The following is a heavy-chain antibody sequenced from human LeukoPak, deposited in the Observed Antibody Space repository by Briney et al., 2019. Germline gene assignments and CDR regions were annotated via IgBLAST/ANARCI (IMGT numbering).Heavy chain of an antibody. CDR2: ITASGTAM. Sequence: GGSLRLSCAASGFSFNRYSMNWVRQAPGKGLEWVSHITASGTAMFYADSVKGRFTISRDNAKNSLYLQMNSLRDEDTAVYYCASSGSYRFDYWGQGTLVTVSS. CDR1: GFSFNRYS. CDR3: ASSGSYRFDY. J-gene: IGHJ4*02. D-gene: IGHD1-26*01. V-gene: IGHV3-48*02.